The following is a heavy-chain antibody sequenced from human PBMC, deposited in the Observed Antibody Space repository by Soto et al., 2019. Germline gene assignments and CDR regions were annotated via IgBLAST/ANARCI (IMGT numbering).Heavy chain of an antibody. Sequence: SLRLSCAASGFTFSSYGMHWVRQAPGKGLEWVAVISYDGSNKYYADSVKGRFTISRDNSKNTLYLQMNSLRAEDTAVYYCAKDLRYMNYVMDVCGQGTTVTVYS. CDR3: AKDLRYMNYVMDV. CDR2: ISYDGSNK. D-gene: IGHD1-1*01. J-gene: IGHJ6*02. V-gene: IGHV3-30*18. CDR1: GFTFSSYG.